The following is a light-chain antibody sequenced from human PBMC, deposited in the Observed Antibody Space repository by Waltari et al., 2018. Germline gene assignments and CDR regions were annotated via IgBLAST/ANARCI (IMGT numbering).Light chain of an antibody. J-gene: IGLJ3*02. V-gene: IGLV4-69*01. CDR3: QTGGHGTWV. CDR1: SGHSSTI. CDR2: VNSDGSH. Sequence: QLVLTQSPSASASLGASVKLTCTLSSGHSSTIVAWLQQQPEKGPLFLMKVNSDGSHSKGDEIPDRFSGSSSGAVPYLTISSVHSEDEADYYCQTGGHGTWVFGGGTKLTV.